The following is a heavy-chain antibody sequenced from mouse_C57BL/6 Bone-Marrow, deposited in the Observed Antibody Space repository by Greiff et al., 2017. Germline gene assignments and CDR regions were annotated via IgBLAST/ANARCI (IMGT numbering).Heavy chain of an antibody. CDR1: GFTFSSYG. CDR2: ISSGGSYT. Sequence: VQGVESGGDLVKPGGSLKLSCAASGFTFSSYGMSWVRQTPDKRLEWVATISSGGSYTYYPDSVKGRFTISRDNAKNTLYLQMSSLKSEDTAMYYCASPSVVAHYYAMDYWGQGTSVTVSS. J-gene: IGHJ4*01. CDR3: ASPSVVAHYYAMDY. D-gene: IGHD1-1*01. V-gene: IGHV5-6*01.